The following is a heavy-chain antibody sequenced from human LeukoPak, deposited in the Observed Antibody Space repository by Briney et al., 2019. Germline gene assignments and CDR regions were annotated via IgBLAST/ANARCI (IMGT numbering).Heavy chain of an antibody. J-gene: IGHJ5*02. CDR3: AREMWDILTGANWFDP. CDR1: GGSISSGSYY. V-gene: IGHV4-39*07. CDR2: IYYSGST. D-gene: IGHD3-9*01. Sequence: SETLSLTCTVSGGSISSGSYYWSWIRQPPGKGLEWIGSIYYSGSTYYNPSLKSRVTISVDTSKNQFSLKLSSVTAADTAVYYCAREMWDILTGANWFDPWGQGTLVTVSS.